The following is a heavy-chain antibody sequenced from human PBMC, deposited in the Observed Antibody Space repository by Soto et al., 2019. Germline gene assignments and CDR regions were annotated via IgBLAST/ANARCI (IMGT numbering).Heavy chain of an antibody. J-gene: IGHJ6*02. V-gene: IGHV3-21*01. Sequence: EVQLVESGGGLVKPGGSLRLSCAASGFIFDIYSMTWVRQAPGKGLEWVSSISSSSSYIYYADSVKGRFTISRDNAENSLYLRMSSLRAGETAVYYCARDRGAGSDIRYYYYGIDVWGQGTLVTVSS. CDR1: GFIFDIYS. D-gene: IGHD3-10*01. CDR3: ARDRGAGSDIRYYYYGIDV. CDR2: ISSSSSYI.